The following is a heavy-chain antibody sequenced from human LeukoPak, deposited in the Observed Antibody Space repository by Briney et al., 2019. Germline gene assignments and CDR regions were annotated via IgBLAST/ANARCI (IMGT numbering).Heavy chain of an antibody. Sequence: SETLSLTRTVSGGSISSYYWSWIRQPPGKGLEWIGYIYYSGSTNYNPSLKSRVTISVDTSKNQFSLKLSSVTAADTAVYYCARWDYGDYYYYGMDVWGQGTTVTVSS. CDR1: GGSISSYY. V-gene: IGHV4-59*08. CDR2: IYYSGST. J-gene: IGHJ6*02. CDR3: ARWDYGDYYYYGMDV. D-gene: IGHD4-17*01.